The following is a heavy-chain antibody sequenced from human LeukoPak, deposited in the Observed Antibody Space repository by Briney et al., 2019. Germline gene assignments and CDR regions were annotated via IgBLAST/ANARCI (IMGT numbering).Heavy chain of an antibody. Sequence: PSETLSLTCTVSGGSISSGDYYWGWSRQPPGKGLEWIGYIYYSGSTYYNPSLKSRVTISVDTSKNQFSLKLSSVTAADTAVYYCARVALELLPNWFDPWGQGTLVTVSS. CDR2: IYYSGST. V-gene: IGHV4-30-4*01. CDR1: GGSISSGDYY. D-gene: IGHD1-26*01. CDR3: ARVALELLPNWFDP. J-gene: IGHJ5*02.